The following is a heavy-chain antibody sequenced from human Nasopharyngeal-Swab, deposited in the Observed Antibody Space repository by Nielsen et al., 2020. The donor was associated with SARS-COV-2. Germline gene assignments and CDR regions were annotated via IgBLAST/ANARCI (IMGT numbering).Heavy chain of an antibody. Sequence: WGGQPPGQGLEWMGKTIPVCGTADYAQRFQGRVTITADESTSTAYMELSSLRSEDAAVYYWARGFGANYLDSSGYVDWGQGTLVTVSS. V-gene: IGHV1-69*15. CDR3: ARGFGANYLDSSGYVD. J-gene: IGHJ4*02. D-gene: IGHD3-22*01. CDR2: TIPVCGTA.